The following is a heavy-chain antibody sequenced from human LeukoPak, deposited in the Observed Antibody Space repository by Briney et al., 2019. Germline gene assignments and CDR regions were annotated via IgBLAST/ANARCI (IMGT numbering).Heavy chain of an antibody. CDR2: ISYDGSNK. D-gene: IGHD5-12*01. J-gene: IGHJ5*02. CDR1: GFTFSSYA. V-gene: IGHV3-30*04. Sequence: PGGSLRLSCAASGFTFSSYAMHWVRQAPGKGLEWVAVISYDGSNKYYADSVKGRFTISRDNSKNTLYLQMNSLRAEDTAVYYCAKDGGLPYNWFDPWGQGTLVTVSS. CDR3: AKDGGLPYNWFDP.